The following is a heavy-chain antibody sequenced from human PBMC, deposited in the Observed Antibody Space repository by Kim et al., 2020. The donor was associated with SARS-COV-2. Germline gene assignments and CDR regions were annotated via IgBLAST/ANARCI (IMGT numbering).Heavy chain of an antibody. J-gene: IGHJ4*02. CDR2: IGSSGSRT. D-gene: IGHD3-10*01. CDR1: GFTFSSFA. CDR3: AKLKGAGTYFYYSFDY. Sequence: GGSLRLSCAASGFTFSSFAMGWVRQAPGKGLEWVAGIGSSGSRTHYAESVKGRFTISRDNSKSTLYLQMSSLRAEDTAIYYCAKLKGAGTYFYYSFDYWGQGLLGTVSS. V-gene: IGHV3-23*01.